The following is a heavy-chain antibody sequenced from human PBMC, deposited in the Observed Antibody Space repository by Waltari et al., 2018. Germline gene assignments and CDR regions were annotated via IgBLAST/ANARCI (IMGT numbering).Heavy chain of an antibody. CDR3: ARELGITGTTDAFDI. V-gene: IGHV1-2*02. CDR1: GYSFTGYY. CDR2: INPYSGGT. Sequence: QVQLVQSGAEVKKPGASVKVSCKASGYSFTGYYIHWVRQAPGQGLEWMGWINPYSGGTNYAQKFQGGVTMTRDTSISTAYMELRRLRSDDTAVYCCARELGITGTTDAFDIWGPGTMITVSS. D-gene: IGHD1-7*01. J-gene: IGHJ3*02.